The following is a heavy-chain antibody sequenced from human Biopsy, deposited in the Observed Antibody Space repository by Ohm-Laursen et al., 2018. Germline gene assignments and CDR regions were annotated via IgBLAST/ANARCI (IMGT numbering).Heavy chain of an antibody. D-gene: IGHD3-9*01. CDR2: NIPILGTG. Sequence: SVKVSCKTPGGTFSNYGVDWVRQAPGQGLEWLGGNIPILGTGNYAQKFQDRVTVAADTSTSTATMELRSLRSDDTAVYYCATKLTGYFHHWGQGTLVIVSS. CDR1: GGTFSNYG. J-gene: IGHJ1*01. CDR3: ATKLTGYFHH. V-gene: IGHV1-69*06.